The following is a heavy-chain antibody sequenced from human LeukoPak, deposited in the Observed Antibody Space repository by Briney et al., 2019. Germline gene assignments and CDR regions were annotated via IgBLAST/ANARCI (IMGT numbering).Heavy chain of an antibody. J-gene: IGHJ3*02. V-gene: IGHV1-8*03. CDR2: MNPNSGNT. CDR1: GYTFTSYD. D-gene: IGHD2-2*01. Sequence: GASVKVSCKASGYTFTSYDFNWVRQATGQGLEWMGWMNPNSGNTGYAQKFQGRVTITRNISITTVYMELSSLRSEDTAVYYCARGRPIICSRISCHLGDAFDIWGQGTMVTVSS. CDR3: ARGRPIICSRISCHLGDAFDI.